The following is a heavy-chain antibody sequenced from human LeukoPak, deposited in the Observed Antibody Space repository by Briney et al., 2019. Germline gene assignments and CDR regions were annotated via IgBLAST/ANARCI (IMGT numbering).Heavy chain of an antibody. CDR3: ARDYSGLVDGLDP. Sequence: GGSLRLSCEASGFTISGYQISWGRQAPGQGLEWVSYISSSGTTMFYSDSVKGRFTISRDSSKNSLYLQMNSLRVEDTAIYYCARDYSGLVDGLDPWGQGTLVTVSS. J-gene: IGHJ5*02. CDR1: GFTISGYQ. D-gene: IGHD3-10*01. CDR2: ISSSGTTM. V-gene: IGHV3-48*03.